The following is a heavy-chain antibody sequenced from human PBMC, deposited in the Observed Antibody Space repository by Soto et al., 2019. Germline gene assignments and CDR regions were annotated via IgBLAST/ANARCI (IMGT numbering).Heavy chain of an antibody. CDR3: ARAFGYCSSPSCDGFGMIDY. CDR2: IIPIFGTA. J-gene: IGHJ4*02. Sequence: SVKVSCKDSGGTFSSYAISWVRPAPGQGLEWMGGIIPIFGTANYAQKFQGRVTITADESTSRAYMELSSLRSEATAVYYCARAFGYCSSPSCDGFGMIDYWGQGTLDTVSS. D-gene: IGHD2-2*03. CDR1: GGTFSSYA. V-gene: IGHV1-69*13.